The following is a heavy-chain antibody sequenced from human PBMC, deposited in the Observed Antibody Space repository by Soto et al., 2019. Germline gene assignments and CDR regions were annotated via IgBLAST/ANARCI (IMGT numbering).Heavy chain of an antibody. CDR2: ISGSGGST. CDR1: GFTFSSYA. J-gene: IGHJ4*02. V-gene: IGHV3-23*01. CDR3: AKVRGLRFLLQLWFPFPTTDY. Sequence: GGSLRLSCAASGFTFSSYAMSWVRQAPGKGLEWVSAISGSGGSTYYADSVKGRFTISRDNSKNTLYLQMNSLTAEDTAVYYCAKVRGLRFLLQLWFPFPTTDYWGQGTLVTVSS. D-gene: IGHD5-18*01.